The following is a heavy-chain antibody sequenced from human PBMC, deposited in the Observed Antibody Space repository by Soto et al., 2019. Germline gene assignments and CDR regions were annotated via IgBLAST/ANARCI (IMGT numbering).Heavy chain of an antibody. V-gene: IGHV4-31*03. CDR3: ARDRNRNLDY. D-gene: IGHD1-20*01. J-gene: IGHJ4*02. CDR1: GGSISSGGYY. Sequence: PSETLSLTCTVSGGSISSGGYYWSWIRQHPGKGLEWIGYVYYSGSTYYNPSLKSRVTISVDTSKNQFSLKLSSVTAADTAVYYCARDRNRNLDYWGQGTLVTVSS. CDR2: VYYSGST.